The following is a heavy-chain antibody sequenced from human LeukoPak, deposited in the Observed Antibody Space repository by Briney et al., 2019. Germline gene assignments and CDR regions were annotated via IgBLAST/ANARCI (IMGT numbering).Heavy chain of an antibody. D-gene: IGHD2-2*01. CDR2: MNPNSGNT. CDR1: GYTFTSYD. V-gene: IGHV1-8*01. Sequence: GASVRVSCKASGYTFTSYDINWVRQATGQGLEWMGWMNPNSGNTGYAQKFQGRVTMTRNTSISTAYMELSSLRSEDTAVYCCARDGARGYQLRNYYGMDVWGKGTTVTVSS. J-gene: IGHJ6*04. CDR3: ARDGARGYQLRNYYGMDV.